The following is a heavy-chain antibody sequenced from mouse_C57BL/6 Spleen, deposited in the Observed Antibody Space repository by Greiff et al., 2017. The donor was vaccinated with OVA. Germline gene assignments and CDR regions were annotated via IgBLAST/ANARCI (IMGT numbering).Heavy chain of an antibody. V-gene: IGHV5-17*01. CDR3: ARPLFDY. J-gene: IGHJ4*01. CDR2: ISSGSSTI. CDR1: GFTFSDYG. Sequence: DVHLVESGGGLVKPGGSLKLSCAASGFTFSDYGMHWVRQAPEKGLEWVAYISSGSSTIYYADTVKGRFTISRDNAKNTLFLQMTSLRSEYKAMYYCARPLFDYWGQGTSVTVSS.